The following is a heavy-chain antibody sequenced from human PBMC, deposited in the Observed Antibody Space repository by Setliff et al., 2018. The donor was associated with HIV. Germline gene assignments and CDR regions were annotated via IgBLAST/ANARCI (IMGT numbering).Heavy chain of an antibody. D-gene: IGHD2-15*01. CDR3: ARDLGGLRRYFDY. J-gene: IGHJ4*02. V-gene: IGHV4-39*02. CDR2: VYYSGDT. Sequence: SETLSLTCIVSGDSISSARHYWGWIRQPPGKGLEWIGSVYYSGDTYYNPSLKSRVTIFVDTSKNQFSLKLNSVTAADTAIYYCARDLGGLRRYFDYWGQGTLVTVSS. CDR1: GDSISSARHY.